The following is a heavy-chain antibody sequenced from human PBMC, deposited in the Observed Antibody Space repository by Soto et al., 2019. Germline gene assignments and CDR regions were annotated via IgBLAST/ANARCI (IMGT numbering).Heavy chain of an antibody. CDR2: INPNSGGT. D-gene: IGHD4-17*01. V-gene: IGHV1-2*04. CDR3: ARGTTVNLFVHDY. J-gene: IGHJ4*02. CDR1: GYTFTGYY. Sequence: GASVNVSCKASGYTFTGYYMHWVRQAPGQGLEWMGWINPNSGGTNYAQKFQGWVTMTRDTSISTAYMELSRLRSDDTAVYYCARGTTVNLFVHDYWGQGTLVTGSS.